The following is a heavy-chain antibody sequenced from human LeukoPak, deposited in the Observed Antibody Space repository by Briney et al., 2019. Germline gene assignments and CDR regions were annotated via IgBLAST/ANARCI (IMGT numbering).Heavy chain of an antibody. CDR2: INQDGSEE. J-gene: IGHJ4*02. CDR3: VRDGGVSGYDLLDY. Sequence: PGGSLRLSCAASGFTFDDYAMHWVRQAPGKGLEWVAQINQDGSEEYYMDSVKARFTISRDNAKNSVFLQMNSLRAEDTAVYYCVRDGGVSGYDLLDYWGQGTLVTVSS. CDR1: GFTFDDYA. V-gene: IGHV3-7*01. D-gene: IGHD5-12*01.